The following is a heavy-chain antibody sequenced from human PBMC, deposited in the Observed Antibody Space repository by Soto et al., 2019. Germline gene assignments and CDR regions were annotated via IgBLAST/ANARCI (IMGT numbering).Heavy chain of an antibody. D-gene: IGHD1-1*01. Sequence: DVHLVESGGGLIQPGASLRLSCAAFGLTVSGKKYVAWVRQAPGEGLEWVSALYNVDGSFYADSVKGRFTTSRDSSKTTVYLQMNGLRPDDTAVYYCASWHEREHAYDVWGQGTTVTVSS. V-gene: IGHV3-53*01. CDR1: GLTVSGKKY. CDR3: ASWHEREHAYDV. J-gene: IGHJ3*01. CDR2: LYNVDGS.